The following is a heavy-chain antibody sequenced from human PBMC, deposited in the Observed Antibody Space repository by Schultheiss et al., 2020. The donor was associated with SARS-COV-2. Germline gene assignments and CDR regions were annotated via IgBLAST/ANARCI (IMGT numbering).Heavy chain of an antibody. Sequence: SETLSLTCTVSGGSISSYYWSWIRQPPGKGLEWIGYIYYSGSTNYNPSLKSRVTISVDTSKNQFSLKLSSVTAADTAVYYCARAPFTALAAAGNSRRSSRVSDVPLKKEYYFDYWGQGTLVTVSS. J-gene: IGHJ4*02. D-gene: IGHD6-13*01. CDR3: ARAPFTALAAAGNSRRSSRVSDVPLKKEYYFDY. CDR2: IYYSGST. V-gene: IGHV4-59*12. CDR1: GGSISSYY.